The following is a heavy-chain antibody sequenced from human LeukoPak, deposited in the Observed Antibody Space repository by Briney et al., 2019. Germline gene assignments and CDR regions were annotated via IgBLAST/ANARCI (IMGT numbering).Heavy chain of an antibody. J-gene: IGHJ4*02. CDR3: ARAKKQWLVRYYFDY. CDR2: MNPNSGNT. Sequence: ASVKVSCKASGYTFTSYDINWVRQATGQGLEWMGWMNPNSGNTGYAQKFQGRVTMTRDTSISTAYMELSSLRSEDTAVYYCARAKKQWLVRYYFDYWGQGTLVTVSS. CDR1: GYTFTSYD. V-gene: IGHV1-8*01. D-gene: IGHD6-19*01.